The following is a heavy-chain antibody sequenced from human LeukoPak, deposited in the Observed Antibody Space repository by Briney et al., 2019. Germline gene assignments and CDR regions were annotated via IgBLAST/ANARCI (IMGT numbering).Heavy chain of an antibody. D-gene: IGHD6-19*01. V-gene: IGHV3-48*04. CDR3: ARGVHITVSGWHFDF. J-gene: IGHJ2*01. Sequence: PGGSPRLSCAASGFTFNSFHINWVRQAPGKGLEWISFISGPSNNIDYADSVRGRFTISRDYARNSVYLQMNSLRVDDTAVYYCARGVHITVSGWHFDFWGRGAQVTVSS. CDR1: GFTFNSFH. CDR2: ISGPSNNI.